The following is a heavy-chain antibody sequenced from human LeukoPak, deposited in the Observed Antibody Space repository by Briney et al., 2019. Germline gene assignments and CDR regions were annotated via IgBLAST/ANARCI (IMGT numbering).Heavy chain of an antibody. V-gene: IGHV3-23*01. CDR1: GFTVSSNY. D-gene: IGHD3-22*01. J-gene: IGHJ4*02. Sequence: GGSLRLSCAASGFTVSSNYMSWVRQAPGKGLEWVSAISGSGGSTYYADSVKGRFTISRDNSKNTLYLQMNSLRAEDTAVYYCSPPPDYYDSSGYYSVIDYWGQGTLVTVSS. CDR2: ISGSGGST. CDR3: SPPPDYYDSSGYYSVIDY.